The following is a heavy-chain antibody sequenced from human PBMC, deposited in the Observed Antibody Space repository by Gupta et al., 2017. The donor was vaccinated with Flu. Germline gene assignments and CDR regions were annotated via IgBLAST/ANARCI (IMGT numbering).Heavy chain of an antibody. V-gene: IGHV3-23*01. CDR3: ANKLDDYVRGYFEY. CDR1: GLKFSGNA. CDR2: NSRSCDST. J-gene: IGHJ4*02. D-gene: IGHD3-10*02. Sequence: EVQLLECGGGLVQPGGSLRLSCAASGLKFSGNAMGWVRQAPGRGLEWVSANSRSCDSTYYADSVKGRFTMSRDNSKKTLYLQMNRLSDEDTAIYYCANKLDDYVRGYFEYWGQGTLVSVSS.